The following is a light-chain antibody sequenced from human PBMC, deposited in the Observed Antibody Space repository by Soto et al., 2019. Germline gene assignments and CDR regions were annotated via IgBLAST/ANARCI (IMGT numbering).Light chain of an antibody. CDR1: SSDVGGYNY. CDR2: DVS. Sequence: QSALTQPASVSGSPGQSITISCTGTSSDVGGYNYVSWYQQHPGKAPKLMIYDVSNRPSGVSNRFSGSKSGNTASLTIAGLEDDDEDDYYCSSYTSRRGVVFGGGTKLTVL. CDR3: SSYTSRRGVV. V-gene: IGLV2-14*01. J-gene: IGLJ2*01.